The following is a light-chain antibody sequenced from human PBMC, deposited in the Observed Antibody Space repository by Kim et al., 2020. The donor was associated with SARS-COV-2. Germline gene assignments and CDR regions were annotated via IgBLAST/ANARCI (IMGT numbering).Light chain of an antibody. V-gene: IGLV3-19*01. CDR1: SLRSYY. CDR3: NSRDSSGNHLRV. Sequence: LGQTVRITCQGDSLRSYYASWYQQKPGQAPVLVIYGKNNRPSGIPDRFSGSSSGNTASLTITGAQAEDEADYYCNSRDSSGNHLRVFGTGTKVTVL. J-gene: IGLJ1*01. CDR2: GKN.